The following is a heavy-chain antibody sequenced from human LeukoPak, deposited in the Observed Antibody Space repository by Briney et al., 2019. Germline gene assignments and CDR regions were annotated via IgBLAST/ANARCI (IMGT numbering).Heavy chain of an antibody. V-gene: IGHV1-3*01. D-gene: IGHD3-10*01. Sequence: GASVKVSCKATGYAFTSYAMHWVRQAPGQRLEWMGRINAGNGNTKYSQKFQGRVTITRDTSASTAYMELSSLRSEDTAVYYCARWGSHGSGSSYDFDYWGQGTLVTVSS. CDR3: ARWGSHGSGSSYDFDY. CDR2: INAGNGNT. J-gene: IGHJ4*02. CDR1: GYAFTSYA.